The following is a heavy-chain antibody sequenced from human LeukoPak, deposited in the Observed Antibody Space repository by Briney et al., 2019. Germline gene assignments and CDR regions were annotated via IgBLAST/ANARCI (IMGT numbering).Heavy chain of an antibody. D-gene: IGHD4-17*01. Sequence: SGGSLRLSCAASGFTFSSYAMSWVRQAPGKGLEWVSAISGSGGSTYYADSVKGRFTISRDNSKNTLYLQMNSLRAEDTAVYYCAKDNDYGDYIYYFDYWGQGTLVTVSS. CDR3: AKDNDYGDYIYYFDY. J-gene: IGHJ4*02. V-gene: IGHV3-23*01. CDR2: ISGSGGST. CDR1: GFTFSSYA.